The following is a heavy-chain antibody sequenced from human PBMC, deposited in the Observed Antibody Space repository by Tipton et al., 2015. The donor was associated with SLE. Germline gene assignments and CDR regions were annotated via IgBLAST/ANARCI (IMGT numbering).Heavy chain of an antibody. V-gene: IGHV4-59*11. J-gene: IGHJ3*02. D-gene: IGHD3-22*01. CDR3: ARSGEYSSGYPDAFDI. CDR1: GGSISSHY. CDR2: IYYSGST. Sequence: LSLTCTVSGGSISSHYWSWIRQPPGKGLGWIGFIYYSGSTNYNPSLKSRVTISVDTSKNQFSLKLSSVTAADTAVYYCARSGEYSSGYPDAFDIWGQGTMVTISS.